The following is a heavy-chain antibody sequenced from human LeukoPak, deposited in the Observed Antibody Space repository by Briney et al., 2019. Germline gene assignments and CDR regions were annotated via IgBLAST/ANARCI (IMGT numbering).Heavy chain of an antibody. J-gene: IGHJ5*02. D-gene: IGHD5-18*01. CDR2: IYSGGST. Sequence: GGSLRLSCAASGFTVSSNYMSWVRQAPGKGLEWVSVIYSGGSTYYADSVKGRFTISRDNSKNTLYLQMNSLRAEDTAVYYCARETPGYSYGYGYNWFDPWGQGTLVTVSS. CDR1: GFTVSSNY. V-gene: IGHV3-66*01. CDR3: ARETPGYSYGYGYNWFDP.